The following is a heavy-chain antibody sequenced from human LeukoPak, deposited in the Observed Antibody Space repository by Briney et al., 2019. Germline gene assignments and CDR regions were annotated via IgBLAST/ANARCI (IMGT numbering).Heavy chain of an antibody. Sequence: PSETLSLTSTVSGGSISSSSYYWGWIRQPPGKGLEWIGSIYYSGSTYYNPSLKSRVTISVDTPKNQFSLKLSSVTAADTAVYYCARPETTGEGAPSYAFDIWGQGTMVTLSS. V-gene: IGHV4-39*01. CDR1: GGSISSSSYY. D-gene: IGHD1-14*01. CDR2: IYYSGST. J-gene: IGHJ3*02. CDR3: ARPETTGEGAPSYAFDI.